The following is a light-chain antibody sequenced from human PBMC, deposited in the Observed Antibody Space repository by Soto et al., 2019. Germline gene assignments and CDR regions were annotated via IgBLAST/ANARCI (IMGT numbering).Light chain of an antibody. J-gene: IGLJ1*01. CDR2: EVN. CDR1: SSDVGGYNY. V-gene: IGLV2-14*01. Sequence: QSVLTQPTSVSGSPGQSITISCTGTSSDVGGYNYVSWYQQQAGKAPKLIIHEVNNRPSGVSNRFSGSKSGNTASLTISGLQAEDEADYYCDSYTSSRAYVFGIGTKVTVL. CDR3: DSYTSSRAYV.